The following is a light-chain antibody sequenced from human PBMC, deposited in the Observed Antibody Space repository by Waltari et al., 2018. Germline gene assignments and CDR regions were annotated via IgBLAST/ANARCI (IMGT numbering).Light chain of an antibody. CDR3: QQYSGSPPVT. CDR1: QSVSSRY. Sequence: EIVLTQSPGTLSLSPGERATLSCRTSQSVSSRYLAWYQQKPGHSPRLLIYGVSSRAPGVPDRSSGSGSWTDFTLSISKREPEDFAVYYCQQYSGSPPVTFGPGTKVDIK. J-gene: IGKJ3*01. CDR2: GVS. V-gene: IGKV3-20*01.